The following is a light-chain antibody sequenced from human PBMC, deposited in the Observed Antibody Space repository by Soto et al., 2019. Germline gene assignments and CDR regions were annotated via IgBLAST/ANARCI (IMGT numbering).Light chain of an antibody. CDR1: SSNIGANSD. CDR2: GNN. CDR3: QSYDSSLSVV. Sequence: QSVLTQPHSVSGAPGQRVTISCTGSSSNIGANSDVHWYQQLPGTAPKLLIYGNNNRPSGVPDRFSGSRSGTSASLAITGLQAEDDADYYCQSYDSSLSVVFGGGTKVTV. J-gene: IGLJ2*01. V-gene: IGLV1-40*01.